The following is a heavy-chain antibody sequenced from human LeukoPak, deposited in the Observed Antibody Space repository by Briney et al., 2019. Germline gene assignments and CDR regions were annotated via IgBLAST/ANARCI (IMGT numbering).Heavy chain of an antibody. CDR2: ISWNSGSI. CDR3: AKDIHILTDSATSGLFDS. J-gene: IGHJ4*02. D-gene: IGHD2-15*01. CDR1: GFTFDDYA. V-gene: IGHV3-9*01. Sequence: GGSLRLSCAASGFTFDDYAMHWVRQAPGKGLEWVSCISWNSGSIGYADSVKGRFTISRDNAKNSLYLQMNSLRAEDTALSYCAKDIHILTDSATSGLFDSWGQGTLVTVSS.